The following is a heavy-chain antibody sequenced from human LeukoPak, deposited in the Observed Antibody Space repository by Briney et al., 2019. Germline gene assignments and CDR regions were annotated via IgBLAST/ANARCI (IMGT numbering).Heavy chain of an antibody. J-gene: IGHJ4*02. CDR2: MNPNSGNT. V-gene: IGHV1-8*01. Sequence: GASVKVSCKASGYTFTSYDINWVRQATGQGLEWMGWMNPNSGNTGYAQKFQGRVTMTRNTSISTAYMELSSLRSEDTAVYYCARGRNPYYYDSSGYYPAFWGQGTLVTVSS. CDR1: GYTFTSYD. D-gene: IGHD3-22*01. CDR3: ARGRNPYYYDSSGYYPAF.